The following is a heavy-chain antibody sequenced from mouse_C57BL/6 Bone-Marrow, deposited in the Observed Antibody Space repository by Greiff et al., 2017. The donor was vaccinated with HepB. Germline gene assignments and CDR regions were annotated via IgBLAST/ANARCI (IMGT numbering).Heavy chain of an antibody. Sequence: EVQGVESGGGLVKPGGSLKLSCAASGFTFSSYAMSWVRQTPEKRLEWVATISDGGSYTYYPDNVKGRFTISRDNAKNNLYLQMSHLKSEDTAMYYCARDRPPVVAKGYYFDYWGQGTTLTVSS. J-gene: IGHJ2*01. D-gene: IGHD1-1*01. CDR2: ISDGGSYT. CDR1: GFTFSSYA. V-gene: IGHV5-4*01. CDR3: ARDRPPVVAKGYYFDY.